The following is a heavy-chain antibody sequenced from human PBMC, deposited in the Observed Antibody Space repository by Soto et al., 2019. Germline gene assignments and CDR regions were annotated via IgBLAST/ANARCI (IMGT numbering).Heavy chain of an antibody. J-gene: IGHJ6*02. D-gene: IGHD1-26*01. V-gene: IGHV1-18*01. CDR2: ISAYNGNT. CDR3: ARVLLGATNYYYGMDV. CDR1: GYTFTSYG. Sequence: ASVKVSCKASGYTFTSYGISWVRQAPGQGLEWMGWISAYNGNTNYAQKLQGRVTMTTDTSTSTAYMELRSLRSDDTAVYYCARVLLGATNYYYGMDVWGQGTTVTVSS.